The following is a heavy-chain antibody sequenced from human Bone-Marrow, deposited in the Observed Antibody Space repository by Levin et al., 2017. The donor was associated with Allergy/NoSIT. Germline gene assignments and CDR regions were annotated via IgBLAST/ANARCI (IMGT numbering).Heavy chain of an antibody. D-gene: IGHD1-26*01. V-gene: IGHV3-30*04. CDR3: AKAQPSWRAPFDY. J-gene: IGHJ4*01. CDR1: GFTLSTYA. Sequence: TGESLKISCAASGFTLSTYAMHWVHQAPGKGLEWVALISFDGSNQYYADSVKGRFSISRDTSKDTLFLQMNSLRSEDTAVYYCAKAQPSWRAPFDYWGHGTLVTVSS. CDR2: ISFDGSNQ.